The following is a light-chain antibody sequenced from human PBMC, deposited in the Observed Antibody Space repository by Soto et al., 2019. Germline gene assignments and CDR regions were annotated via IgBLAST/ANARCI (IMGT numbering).Light chain of an antibody. CDR3: QQYGSSST. CDR1: QSVSSSY. J-gene: IGKJ2*01. V-gene: IGKV3-20*01. CDR2: GAS. Sequence: EIVLTQSPGTLSLSSGERATLSCRASQSVSSSYLAWYQQKPGQAPRLLIYGASSRATGIPDRFSGSGSGTDFTLTISRLEPEDFAVYYCQQYGSSSTFGQGTKLEIK.